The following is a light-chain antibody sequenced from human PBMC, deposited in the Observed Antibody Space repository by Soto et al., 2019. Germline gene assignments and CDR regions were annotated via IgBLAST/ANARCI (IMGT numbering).Light chain of an antibody. V-gene: IGKV1-5*03. J-gene: IGKJ1*01. CDR1: QTISSW. Sequence: DIHMTQSPSTKSKSVGERLIISCXASQTISSWLAWYQQKPGKAPKLLIYKASTLKSGVPSRFSGSGSGTEFTLTISSLQPDDFATYYCQHYNSYSEAFGQGTKVDI. CDR2: KAS. CDR3: QHYNSYSEA.